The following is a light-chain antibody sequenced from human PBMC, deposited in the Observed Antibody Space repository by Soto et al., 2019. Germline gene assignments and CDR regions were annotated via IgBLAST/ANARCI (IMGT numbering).Light chain of an antibody. J-gene: IGKJ1*01. Sequence: EIVLTQSPGTLSLSPGERATLSCRASQSVRSTHLAWYQQKPGQAPRLLVYGASSRATVIADRFSGSWSGKDFPLTISRLAPEDLALYFCHQYDTLGTFGRGTKVEIK. CDR3: HQYDTLGT. CDR1: QSVRSTH. V-gene: IGKV3-20*01. CDR2: GAS.